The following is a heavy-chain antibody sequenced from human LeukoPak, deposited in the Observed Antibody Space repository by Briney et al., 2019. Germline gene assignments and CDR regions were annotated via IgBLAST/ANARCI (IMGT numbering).Heavy chain of an antibody. J-gene: IGHJ5*02. V-gene: IGHV3-7*01. CDR1: GLTLSDHW. CDR3: ARGHTILDP. Sequence: GGSLRLSCAASGLTLSDHWMSWVRQAPGKGLEGVANIKGDGSERYYVDSVKGRFTISRDNAKNILYPQMNSLRVEDTAVYYCARGHTILDPRGQGTLVTVSS. CDR2: IKGDGSER.